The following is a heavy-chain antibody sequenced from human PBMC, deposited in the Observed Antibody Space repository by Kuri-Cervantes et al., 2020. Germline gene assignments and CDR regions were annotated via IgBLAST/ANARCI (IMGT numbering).Heavy chain of an antibody. CDR3: SRPPGAFDI. V-gene: IGHV3-30*09. Sequence: GGSLRLSCAASAFTFSSYAMHWVRQAPGKGLEWVTIISYDGSNKYYADSVKGRFATSRDNAKNSLYLQMNSLRAEDTAVYYCSRPPGAFDIWGQGTMVTVSS. J-gene: IGHJ3*02. CDR2: ISYDGSNK. CDR1: AFTFSSYA.